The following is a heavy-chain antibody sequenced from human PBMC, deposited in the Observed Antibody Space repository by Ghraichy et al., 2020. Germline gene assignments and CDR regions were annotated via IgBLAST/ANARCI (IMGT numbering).Heavy chain of an antibody. D-gene: IGHD3-10*01. Sequence: IGEINHSGSTKYNPSLKSRLTTSVDTSKNQFSLTLNSVTAADTAVYYCASGRNYYGSGSFSYYYYYMDVWGKGITVT. CDR2: INHSGST. V-gene: IGHV4-34*01. J-gene: IGHJ6*03. CDR3: ASGRNYYGSGSFSYYYYYMDV.